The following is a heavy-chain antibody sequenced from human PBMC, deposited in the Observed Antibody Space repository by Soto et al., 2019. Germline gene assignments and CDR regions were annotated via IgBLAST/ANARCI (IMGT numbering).Heavy chain of an antibody. CDR3: AKWGRTGYGSNVGFDI. CDR1: GGSISSISYD. CDR2: IYLSGST. V-gene: IGHV4-39*01. Sequence: SETLSLASTVAGGSISSISYDWGWIRQPAGKGLEWIGSIYLSGSTSYNPSLTSRVTISVDTSKNQFSLKLSSVTVADTAVYYCAKWGRTGYGSNVGFDIWGQGTLVT. J-gene: IGHJ3*02. D-gene: IGHD3-9*01.